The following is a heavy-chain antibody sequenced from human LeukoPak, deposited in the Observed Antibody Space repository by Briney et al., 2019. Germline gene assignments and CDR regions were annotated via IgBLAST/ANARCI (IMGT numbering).Heavy chain of an antibody. CDR2: ISSSSSYI. V-gene: IGHV3-21*01. CDR3: ARVVGVVVPAGS. Sequence: GGSLRLPCAASGFTFSSYSMNWVRQAPGKGLEWVSSISSSSSYIYYADSVKGRFTISRDNAKNSLYLQMNSLRAEDTAVYYCARVVGVVVPAGSWGQGTLVTVSS. CDR1: GFTFSSYS. D-gene: IGHD2-2*01. J-gene: IGHJ4*02.